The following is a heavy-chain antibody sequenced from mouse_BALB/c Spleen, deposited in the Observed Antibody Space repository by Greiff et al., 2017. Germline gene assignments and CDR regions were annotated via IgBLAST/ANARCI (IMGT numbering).Heavy chain of an antibody. J-gene: IGHJ2*01. V-gene: IGHV3-6*02. CDR3: ARDYYGSSYVGFDY. D-gene: IGHD1-1*01. CDR1: GYSITSGYY. Sequence: EVQLQESGPGLVKPSQSLSLTCSVTGYSITSGYYWNWIRQFPGNKLEWMGYISYDGSNNYNPSPKNRISITRDTSKNQFFLKLNSVTTEDTATYYCARDYYGSSYVGFDYWGQGTTLTVSS. CDR2: ISYDGSN.